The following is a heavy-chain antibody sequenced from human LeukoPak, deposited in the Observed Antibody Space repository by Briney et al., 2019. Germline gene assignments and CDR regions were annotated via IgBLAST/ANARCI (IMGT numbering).Heavy chain of an antibody. D-gene: IGHD6-19*01. Sequence: ASVKVSCKASGGTFSSYAISWVRQAPGQGLEWMGGIIPIFGTANYAQKFQGRVTMTEDTSTDTAYMELSSLRSEDTAVYYCATTGEQWLVGPLDYWGQGTLVTVSS. V-gene: IGHV1-69*06. CDR2: IIPIFGTA. J-gene: IGHJ4*02. CDR1: GGTFSSYA. CDR3: ATTGEQWLVGPLDY.